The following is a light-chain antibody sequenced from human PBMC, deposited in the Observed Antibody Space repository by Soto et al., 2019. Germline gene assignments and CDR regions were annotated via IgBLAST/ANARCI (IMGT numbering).Light chain of an antibody. CDR3: QKYNSAPLTFT. J-gene: IGKJ3*01. CDR1: QGISND. CDR2: AAS. Sequence: DIQMNQSPSSLSASVEDRVTITCRTSQGISNDFAWYQQKPGKVSKLLIYAASTLQSGVPSRFSGSGSGTDFTLTIRSLQPEDVAAYFCQKYNSAPLTFTFGPGTKVDIK. V-gene: IGKV1-27*01.